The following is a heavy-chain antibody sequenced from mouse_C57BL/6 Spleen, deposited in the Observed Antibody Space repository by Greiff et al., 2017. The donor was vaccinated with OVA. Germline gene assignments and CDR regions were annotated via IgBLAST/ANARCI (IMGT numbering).Heavy chain of an antibody. Sequence: EVQLVESGGGLVQPKGSLKLSCAASGFSFNTYAMNWVRQAPGKGLEWVARIRSKSNNYATYYADSVKDRFTISRDDSESMLYLQMNNLKTEDTAMYYCVRQGGYYDAMDYWGQGTSVTVSS. CDR1: GFSFNTYA. J-gene: IGHJ4*01. CDR2: IRSKSNNYAT. V-gene: IGHV10-1*01. D-gene: IGHD2-2*01. CDR3: VRQGGYYDAMDY.